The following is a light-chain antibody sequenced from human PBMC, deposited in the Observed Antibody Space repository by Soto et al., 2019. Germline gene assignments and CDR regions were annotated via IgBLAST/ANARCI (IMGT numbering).Light chain of an antibody. CDR3: QQYNNWPLTWT. J-gene: IGKJ1*01. CDR1: QSISSW. Sequence: DIQMTQSPSTLSASVGDRVTITCRASQSISSWLAWYQQKPGKAPKLLIYDASSLESGVPSRFSGSGSGTEFTLTISSLQPDDFATYYCQQYNNWPLTWTFGLGTKVEIK. CDR2: DAS. V-gene: IGKV1-5*01.